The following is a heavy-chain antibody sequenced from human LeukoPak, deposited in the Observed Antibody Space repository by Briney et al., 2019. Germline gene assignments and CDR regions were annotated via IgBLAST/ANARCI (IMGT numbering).Heavy chain of an antibody. Sequence: GGSLRLSCAASGFTFSSYSMTWVRQAPGKGLEWVSSMSSGGRYIYYADSVRGRFTISRDNAKNSPYLLMNSLRVEDTAVYYCARDRPTGASRLFVVQWGQGTLVTVSS. CDR3: ARDRPTGASRLFVVQ. CDR2: MSSGGRYI. D-gene: IGHD3-3*01. J-gene: IGHJ4*02. V-gene: IGHV3-21*01. CDR1: GFTFSSYS.